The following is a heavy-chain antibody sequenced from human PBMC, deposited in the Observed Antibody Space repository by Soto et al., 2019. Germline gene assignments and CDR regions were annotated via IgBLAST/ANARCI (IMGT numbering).Heavy chain of an antibody. J-gene: IGHJ4*02. CDR2: IRSKANNYAT. Sequence: GGSLRLSCAASGFTFSVSAMHWVRQASGKGLEWVGRIRSKANNYATEYSASVKGRFTISRDDAKDTAYLQMTSLKIDDTAVYYCTRRAYYSGWHFDYWGQGTLVTVSS. CDR1: GFTFSVSA. CDR3: TRRAYYSGWHFDY. V-gene: IGHV3-73*01. D-gene: IGHD6-19*01.